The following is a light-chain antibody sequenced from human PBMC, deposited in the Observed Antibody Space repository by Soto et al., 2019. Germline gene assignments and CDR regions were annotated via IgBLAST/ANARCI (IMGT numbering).Light chain of an antibody. CDR3: QQYGSSPPYT. J-gene: IGKJ2*01. CDR2: GAS. Sequence: EIVLTQSPGTLSLSPGERATRSCRASQSVSSSYLAWYQQKPGQAPRLLIYGASSRATGIPDRFSGSGSGTDFALTISRLEPEDFAVYYCQQYGSSPPYTFGQGTKLESK. CDR1: QSVSSSY. V-gene: IGKV3-20*01.